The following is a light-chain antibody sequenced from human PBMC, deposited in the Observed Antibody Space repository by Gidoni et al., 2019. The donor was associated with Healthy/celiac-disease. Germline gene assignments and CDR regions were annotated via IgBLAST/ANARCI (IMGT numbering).Light chain of an antibody. CDR2: WAS. J-gene: IGKJ2*03. Sequence: DIVMTQSPDSLAVSLGERATSNCKSSQSVLYSSNNKNYLAWYQQKPGQPPKLLIYWASTRDFTLTSSSLQAEDVAVYYCQQYYSTPYSFGQGTKLEIK. CDR3: QQYYSTPYS. V-gene: IGKV4-1*01. CDR1: QSVLYSSNNKNY.